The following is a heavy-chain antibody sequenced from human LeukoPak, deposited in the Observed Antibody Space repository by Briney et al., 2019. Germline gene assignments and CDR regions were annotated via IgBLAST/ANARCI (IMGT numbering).Heavy chain of an antibody. CDR2: ISYDGSNK. J-gene: IGHJ4*02. V-gene: IGHV3-30*04. D-gene: IGHD6-6*01. CDR1: GFTFSRYA. Sequence: GGSLRLSCAASGFTFSRYAMYWVRQAPGKGLEWVAVISYDGSNKYYADSVKGRFTISRDNSKNTLYLQMNSLRAEDTAVYYCARQASRYSSSPHFDYWGQGTLVTVSS. CDR3: ARQASRYSSSPHFDY.